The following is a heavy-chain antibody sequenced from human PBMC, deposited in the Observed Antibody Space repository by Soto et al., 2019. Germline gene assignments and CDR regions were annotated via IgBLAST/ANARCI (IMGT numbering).Heavy chain of an antibody. CDR2: IIPTFGPA. D-gene: IGHD3-22*01. V-gene: IGHV1-69*01. CDR1: GGTFSSYA. J-gene: IGHJ2*01. Sequence: QVQLVQSGAEVKKPGSSVKVSCKASGGTFSSYAISWVRQAPGQGLEWMGGIIPTFGPANYAQKFQGRVTITADESTSTAYMELSSLRSEDTAVYYCARGHYDSSGYYYVGWYFDLWGSGTLVTVSS. CDR3: ARGHYDSSGYYYVGWYFDL.